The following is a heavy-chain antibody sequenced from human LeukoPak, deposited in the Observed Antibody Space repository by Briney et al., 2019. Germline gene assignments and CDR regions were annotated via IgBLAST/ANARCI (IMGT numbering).Heavy chain of an antibody. CDR1: GGTFSSYA. CDR3: ARDFLYTLTTVTAYYYYGMDV. CDR2: ISAYNGNT. V-gene: IGHV1-18*01. J-gene: IGHJ6*02. D-gene: IGHD4-17*01. Sequence: ASVKVSCKASGGTFSSYAISWVRQAPGQGLEWMGWISAYNGNTNYAQRLQGRVTMTTDTSTSTAYMELRSLRSDDTAVYYCARDFLYTLTTVTAYYYYGMDVWGQGTTVTVSS.